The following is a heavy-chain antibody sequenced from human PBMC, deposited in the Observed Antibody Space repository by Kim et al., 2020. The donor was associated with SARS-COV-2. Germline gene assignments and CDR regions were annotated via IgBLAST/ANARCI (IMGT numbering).Heavy chain of an antibody. CDR3: ARRVGSGYLNFDY. CDR1: GFTFSSYG. Sequence: GGSLRLSCAASGFTFSSYGMSWVRQAPGKGLEWVSAISDSGDVTASADSVEGRFIISRDTVKNMLFLQMNSLRAEDTAVYYCARRVGSGYLNFDYWGQGTLVTVSS. D-gene: IGHD3-22*01. CDR2: ISDSGDVT. V-gene: IGHV3-23*01. J-gene: IGHJ4*02.